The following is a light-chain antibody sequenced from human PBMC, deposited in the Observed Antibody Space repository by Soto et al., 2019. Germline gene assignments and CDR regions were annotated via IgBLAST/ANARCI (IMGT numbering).Light chain of an antibody. CDR2: GAS. J-gene: IGKJ4*01. CDR1: QSFHTNY. CDR3: QQYGRSPLT. Sequence: EIVLTQSPGTLSLSPGERATLSCRASQSFHTNYLAWYQQRPGQAPWLLIYGASNRASGIPDRFSGSGSGTDFTLTISRLEPEDSAVYYCQQYGRSPLTFGGGTKVDIK. V-gene: IGKV3-20*01.